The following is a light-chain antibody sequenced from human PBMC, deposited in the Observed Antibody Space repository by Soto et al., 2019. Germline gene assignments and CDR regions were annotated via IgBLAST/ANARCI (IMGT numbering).Light chain of an antibody. J-gene: IGLJ1*01. V-gene: IGLV2-14*01. CDR2: DVT. Sequence: PASVSGSPGQSITISCTGTSSDVGGFNYVSWYQHHPGKAPKLIIYDVTNRPSGVSNRFSGSKSGSTASLTISGLQAEDEADYYCSSYSTTSTLFVFGTGTKVTVL. CDR1: SSDVGGFNY. CDR3: SSYSTTSTLFV.